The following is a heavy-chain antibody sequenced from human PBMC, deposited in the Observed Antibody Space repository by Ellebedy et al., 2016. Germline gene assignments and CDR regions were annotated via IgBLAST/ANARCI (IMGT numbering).Heavy chain of an antibody. CDR1: GFTFSSYG. V-gene: IGHV3-33*01. CDR2: IWYDGSNK. D-gene: IGHD1-20*01. Sequence: GESLKISXAASGFTFSSYGMHWVRQAPGKGLEWVAVIWYDGSNKYYADSVKGRFTISRDNSKNTLYLQMNSLRAEDTAVYYCARESNWNVPSDYWGQGTLVTVSS. J-gene: IGHJ4*02. CDR3: ARESNWNVPSDY.